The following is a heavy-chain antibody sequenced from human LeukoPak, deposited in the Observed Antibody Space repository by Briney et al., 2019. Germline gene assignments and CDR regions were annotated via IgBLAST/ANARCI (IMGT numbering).Heavy chain of an antibody. CDR2: ISSSSSYI. D-gene: IGHD4-17*01. J-gene: IGHJ4*02. V-gene: IGHV3-21*01. CDR3: ARGGDYGDAPLIDY. Sequence: GGSLRLSCAASGFTFSSYAMTWVRQAPGKGLEWVSFISSSSSYIYYADSVKGRFTISRDNAKNSLYLQMNSLRAEDTAVYYCARGGDYGDAPLIDYWGQGTLVTVSS. CDR1: GFTFSSYA.